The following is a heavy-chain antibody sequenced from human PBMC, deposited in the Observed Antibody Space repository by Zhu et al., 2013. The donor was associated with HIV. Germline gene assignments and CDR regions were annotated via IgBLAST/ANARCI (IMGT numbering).Heavy chain of an antibody. D-gene: IGHD4-17*01. CDR2: IYHSGGT. V-gene: IGHV4-4*02. CDR3: AITWGDYATTYYFDY. Sequence: VQLQESGPGLVKPSGTLSLTCAVSGGSISSSNWWSWVRQPPGKGLEWIGEIYHSGGTNYNPSLKSRVTISVDKSKNQFSLKLSSVTAADTAVYYCAITWGDYATTYYFDYWGQGTLVTVSS. CDR1: GGSISSSNW. J-gene: IGHJ4*02.